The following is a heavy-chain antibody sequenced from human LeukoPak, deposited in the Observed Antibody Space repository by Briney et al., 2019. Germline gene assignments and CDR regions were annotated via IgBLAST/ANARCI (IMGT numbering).Heavy chain of an antibody. CDR2: INSDGSST. D-gene: IGHD6-19*01. CDR1: GFTFSSYW. V-gene: IGHV3-74*01. J-gene: IGHJ3*02. CDR3: ARPFSSGWYGDAFDI. Sequence: PGGSLRLSCAACGFTFSSYWMHWVRQAPGKGLVWVSRINSDGSSTSYADSVKGRFTISRDNAKNTLYLQMNSLRAEDTAVYYCARPFSSGWYGDAFDIWGQGTMVTVSS.